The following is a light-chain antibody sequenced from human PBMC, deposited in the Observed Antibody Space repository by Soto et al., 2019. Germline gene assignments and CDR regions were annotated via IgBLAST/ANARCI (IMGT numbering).Light chain of an antibody. CDR1: QSVSSNY. CDR3: QKYGRSPPFA. J-gene: IGKJ2*01. CDR2: GAS. V-gene: IGKV3-20*01. Sequence: EIVLTQSPGTLSLSPGERATLSCRASQSVSSNYIAWYQQNPGQAPRLLIYGASTRATGIPDRFSGSGSGTDFTLTISRLEPEDFAVYFCQKYGRSPPFAFGQGTKLEIK.